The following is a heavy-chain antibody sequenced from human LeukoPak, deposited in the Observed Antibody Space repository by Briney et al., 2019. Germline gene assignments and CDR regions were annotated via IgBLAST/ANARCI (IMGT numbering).Heavy chain of an antibody. CDR1: GGSINSYY. CDR2: IYYSGST. Sequence: PSETLSLTCTVSGGSINSYYWGWIRQPPGKGLEWIGYIYYSGSTNYSPSLKSRVTISVDTSKNQFSLKLSSVTAADTAVYYCASSGSFRQQLIKWGQGTLVTVSS. CDR3: ASSGSFRQQLIK. V-gene: IGHV4-59*01. J-gene: IGHJ4*02. D-gene: IGHD6-13*01.